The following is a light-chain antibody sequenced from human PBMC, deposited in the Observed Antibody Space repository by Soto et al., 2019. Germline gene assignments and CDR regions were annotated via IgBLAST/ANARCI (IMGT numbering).Light chain of an antibody. CDR2: DAS. CDR3: QQSYSTPPLT. CDR1: QSISSY. V-gene: IGKV1-39*01. J-gene: IGKJ4*01. Sequence: DIQMTQSPPSLSASVGDRVTITCRASQSISSYLNWYQQKPGKAPKLLIYDASSLQSGVPSRFSGSGSGTDFTLTISSLQPEDFATYYCQQSYSTPPLTFGGGTKVDIK.